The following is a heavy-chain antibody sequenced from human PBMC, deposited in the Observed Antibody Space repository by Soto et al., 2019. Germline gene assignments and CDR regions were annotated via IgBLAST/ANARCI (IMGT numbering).Heavy chain of an antibody. CDR2: IYHSGST. Sequence: QQQLQESGSGLVKPSQTLSLTCAVSGVSISSGGYSWSWIRQPPGKGLEWIGYIYHSGSTYYNPSLNSRVAISVDRSKNQFSLKLSSVTAADTAVYYCAGGIAARPLGYWGQGTLVTVSS. V-gene: IGHV4-30-2*01. J-gene: IGHJ4*02. CDR3: AGGIAARPLGY. D-gene: IGHD6-6*01. CDR1: GVSISSGGYS.